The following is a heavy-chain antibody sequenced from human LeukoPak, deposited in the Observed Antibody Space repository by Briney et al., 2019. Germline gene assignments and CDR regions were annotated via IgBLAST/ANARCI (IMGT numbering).Heavy chain of an antibody. CDR3: ARDYGDYGGWFDP. Sequence: SETLSLTCTVSGGSISSYYWSWIRQPPGKGLEWIGCIYYSGSTNYNPSLQSRVTISVDRSKNQFSLRLSSVTAADTAIYYCARDYGDYGGWFDPWGQGILVTVSS. CDR1: GGSISSYY. CDR2: IYYSGST. D-gene: IGHD4-17*01. J-gene: IGHJ5*02. V-gene: IGHV4-59*12.